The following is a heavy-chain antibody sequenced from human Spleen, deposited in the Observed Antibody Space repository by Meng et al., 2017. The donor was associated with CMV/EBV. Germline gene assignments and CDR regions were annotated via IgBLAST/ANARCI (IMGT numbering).Heavy chain of an antibody. CDR2: ISSSGSTI. CDR1: GFTFSSYE. D-gene: IGHD6-13*01. CDR3: ARKYSSSWYGYYYGMDV. Sequence: GESLKISCAASGFTFSSYEMNWVRQAPGKGLEWVSYISSSGSTIYYADSVKGRFTISRDNAKNSLYLQMSSLRAEDTAVYYCARKYSSSWYGYYYGMDVWGQGTTVTVSS. J-gene: IGHJ6*02. V-gene: IGHV3-48*03.